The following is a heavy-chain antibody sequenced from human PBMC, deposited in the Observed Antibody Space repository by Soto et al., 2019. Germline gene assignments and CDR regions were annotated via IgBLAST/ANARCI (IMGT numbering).Heavy chain of an antibody. D-gene: IGHD1-1*01. J-gene: IGHJ4*02. CDR2: IKSTKDGGAR. V-gene: IGHV3-15*01. CDR3: VEGWNDF. Sequence: EVQVVESGGDLVEPGGSLRLSCVTSGFMFSSAWMSWVRQAPGKGLEWVARIKSTKDGGARDYAAPVNGRISISRDDSKSTVYLQMTSLRVEATALYYCVEGWNDFWGQGTLVTVSS. CDR1: GFMFSSAW.